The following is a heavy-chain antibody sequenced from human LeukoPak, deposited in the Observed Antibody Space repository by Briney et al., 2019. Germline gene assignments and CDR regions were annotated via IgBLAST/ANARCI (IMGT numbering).Heavy chain of an antibody. J-gene: IGHJ4*02. CDR2: MNPNSGNT. CDR3: ARGQALNYDFWSGYLYYFDY. Sequence: ASVKVSCKASGYTFTSYDINWVRQATGQGLEWMGWMNPNSGNTGYAQKFQGRVTITRNTSISTAYMELSSLRSEDTAVYYCARGQALNYDFWSGYLYYFDYWGQGTLVTVSS. CDR1: GYTFTSYD. V-gene: IGHV1-8*03. D-gene: IGHD3-3*01.